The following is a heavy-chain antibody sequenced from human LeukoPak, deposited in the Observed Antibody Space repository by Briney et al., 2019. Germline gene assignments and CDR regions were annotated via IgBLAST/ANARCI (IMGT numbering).Heavy chain of an antibody. V-gene: IGHV4-34*01. CDR2: INHSGST. CDR1: GGSFSGYY. D-gene: IGHD3-10*01. CDR3: ASDGSYSDNWFDP. J-gene: IGHJ5*02. Sequence: SETLSLTCAVYGGSFSGYYWSWIRQPPGKGLEWIGEINHSGSTNYNPSLKSRVTISVDTSKNQFSLKLSSVTAADTAVYYCASDGSYSDNWFDPWGQGTLVTVSS.